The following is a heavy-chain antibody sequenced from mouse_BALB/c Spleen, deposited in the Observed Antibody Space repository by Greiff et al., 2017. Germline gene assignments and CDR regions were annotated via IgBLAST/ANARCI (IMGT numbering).Heavy chain of an antibody. CDR1: GFSLTGYG. V-gene: IGHV2-6-7*01. D-gene: IGHD2-12*01. CDR2: IWGDGST. Sequence: QVQLKESGPGLVAPSQSLSITCTVSGFSLTGYGVNWVRQPPGKGLEWLGMIWGDGSTDYNSALKSRLSISKDNSKSQVFLKMNSLQTDDTARYYCARESYSYYYAMDYWGQGTSVTVSS. CDR3: ARESYSYYYAMDY. J-gene: IGHJ4*01.